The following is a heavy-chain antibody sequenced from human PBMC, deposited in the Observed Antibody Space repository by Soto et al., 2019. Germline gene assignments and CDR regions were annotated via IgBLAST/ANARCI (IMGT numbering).Heavy chain of an antibody. J-gene: IGHJ5*02. CDR2: TYYRSKWYN. V-gene: IGHV6-1*01. D-gene: IGHD2-15*01. Sequence: QVQLQQSGPGLVKPSQTLSLTCAISGDSVSSNSAAWNWIRQSPSRGLEWLGRTYYRSKWYNDSAVSVNRRITLNPDTSKNQFSLQLTSVTPEDTAVYYCVRAYCSGGSCWAWSNWFDPWGQGTLVTVSS. CDR3: VRAYCSGGSCWAWSNWFDP. CDR1: GDSVSSNSAA.